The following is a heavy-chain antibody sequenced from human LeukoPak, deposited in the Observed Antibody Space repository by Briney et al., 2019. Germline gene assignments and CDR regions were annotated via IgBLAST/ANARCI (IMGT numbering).Heavy chain of an antibody. D-gene: IGHD4-17*01. CDR2: ISSSGNTI. Sequence: GGSLRLSCAASGFTFSSYEMNWVRQAPGKGLVWVSYISSSGNTIYYADSVKGRFTISRDNAKNSLYLRMNSLRAEDTAVYYCASAGHYGDYFYYYMDVWGKGTTVTVSS. CDR3: ASAGHYGDYFYYYMDV. V-gene: IGHV3-48*03. J-gene: IGHJ6*03. CDR1: GFTFSSYE.